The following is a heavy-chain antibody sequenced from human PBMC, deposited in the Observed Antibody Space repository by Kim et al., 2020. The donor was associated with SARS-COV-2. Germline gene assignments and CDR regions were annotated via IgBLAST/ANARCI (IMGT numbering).Heavy chain of an antibody. CDR3: ARDGSTMIGGWFDP. J-gene: IGHJ5*02. D-gene: IGHD3-22*01. V-gene: IGHV3-33*01. Sequence: ADSVKGRLTISRDNSKNTLYLQMNSLRAEDTAVYYCARDGSTMIGGWFDPWGQGTLVTVSS.